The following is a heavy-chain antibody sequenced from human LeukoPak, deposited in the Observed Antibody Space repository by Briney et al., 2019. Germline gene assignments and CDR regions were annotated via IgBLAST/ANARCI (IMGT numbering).Heavy chain of an antibody. CDR3: ARGRDGYRAAHFDY. CDR2: IYYSGST. CDR1: GGSISSGDYY. V-gene: IGHV4-31*03. Sequence: LQTLSLTCTVSGGSISSGDYYLSWIRQHPGKGLEWIGYIYYSGSTYYNPSLKSRVTISVDTSKNQFSLKLSSVTAADTAVYYCARGRDGYRAAHFDYWGQGTLVTVSS. D-gene: IGHD5-24*01. J-gene: IGHJ4*02.